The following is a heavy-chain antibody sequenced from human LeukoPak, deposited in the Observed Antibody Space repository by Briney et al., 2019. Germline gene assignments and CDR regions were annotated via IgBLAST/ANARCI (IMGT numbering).Heavy chain of an antibody. V-gene: IGHV3-21*01. J-gene: IGHJ3*02. CDR3: AREGYCSSTSCSGAFDI. CDR1: GFTFSSYS. D-gene: IGHD2-2*01. CDR2: ISSSSSYI. Sequence: GGSLRLSCAASGFTFSSYSMNWVRQAPGKGLEWVSSISSSSSYIYYADSVKGRFTISRDNAKNSLYLQMNSLRAEDTAVYYCAREGYCSSTSCSGAFDIWGQGTMVTVPS.